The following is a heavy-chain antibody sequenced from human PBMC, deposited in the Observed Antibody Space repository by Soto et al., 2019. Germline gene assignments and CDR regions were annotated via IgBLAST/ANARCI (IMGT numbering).Heavy chain of an antibody. J-gene: IGHJ5*02. D-gene: IGHD1-1*01. Sequence: WETLSLTCTVSGASISGFYWSWIRKSAGKGLEWIGRIYATGTTDYNPSLKSRVMMSVDTSKKQFSLKLRSVTAADTAVYYCVRDGTKTLRDWFDPWGQGISVTVSS. CDR2: IYATGTT. CDR3: VRDGTKTLRDWFDP. CDR1: GASISGFY. V-gene: IGHV4-4*07.